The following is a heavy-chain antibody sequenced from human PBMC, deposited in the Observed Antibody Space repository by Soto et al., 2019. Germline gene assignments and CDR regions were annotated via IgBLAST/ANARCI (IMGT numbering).Heavy chain of an antibody. J-gene: IGHJ4*02. Sequence: QVQLVESGGGVVQPGRSLRLSCAASGFTFSSYAMHWVRQAPGKGLEWVAVISYDGSNKYYADSVKGRFTISRDNSKNRLYLQMNSLRAEDTAVYYCARGSAPPSITIFGVAYFDYWGQGTLVTVSS. CDR2: ISYDGSNK. D-gene: IGHD3-3*01. CDR1: GFTFSSYA. CDR3: ARGSAPPSITIFGVAYFDY. V-gene: IGHV3-30-3*01.